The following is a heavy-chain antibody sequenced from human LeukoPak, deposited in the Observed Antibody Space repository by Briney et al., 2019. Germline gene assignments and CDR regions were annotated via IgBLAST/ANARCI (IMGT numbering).Heavy chain of an antibody. J-gene: IGHJ4*02. V-gene: IGHV4-61*01. CDR1: GVSVSGGHYY. D-gene: IGHD1-14*01. Sequence: SETLSLTCTVSGVSVSGGHYYCSSTRQSPAKGLEWIGYIHYSGSTVYSPSLKSRVSMSIDTSKNQFSLNLSSVTAADTAVYYCARTGSTGGYWGQGSPVTVSS. CDR2: IHYSGST. CDR3: ARTGSTGGY.